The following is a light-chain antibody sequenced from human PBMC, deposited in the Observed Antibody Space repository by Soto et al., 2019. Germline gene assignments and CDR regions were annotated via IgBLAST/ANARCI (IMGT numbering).Light chain of an antibody. Sequence: QSVLTQPASVSGSPGQSITIPCTGSSSDIGLYTFVSWYQQHPGKAPKLLIYDVSYRPSGISDRFSGSKSGNTASLTISGLQPEDEADYYCSSYGATRTLFGGGTKVTVL. J-gene: IGLJ2*01. V-gene: IGLV2-14*03. CDR2: DVS. CDR3: SSYGATRTL. CDR1: SSDIGLYTF.